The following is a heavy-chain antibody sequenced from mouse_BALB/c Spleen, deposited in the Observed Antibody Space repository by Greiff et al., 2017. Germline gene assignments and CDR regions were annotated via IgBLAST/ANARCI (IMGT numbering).Heavy chain of an antibody. CDR3: ARDRGNYLDY. V-gene: IGHV5-4*02. CDR2: ISDGGSYT. Sequence: EVMLVESGGGLVKPGGSLKLSCAASGFTFSDYYMYWVRQTPEKRLEWVATISDGGSYTYYPDSVKGRFTISRDNAKNNLYLQMSSLKSEDTAMYYCARDRGNYLDYWGQGTTLTVSS. D-gene: IGHD2-1*01. J-gene: IGHJ2*01. CDR1: GFTFSDYY.